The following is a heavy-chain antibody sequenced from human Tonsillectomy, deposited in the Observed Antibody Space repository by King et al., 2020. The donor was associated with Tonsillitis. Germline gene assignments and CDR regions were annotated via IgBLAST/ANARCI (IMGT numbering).Heavy chain of an antibody. CDR2: IYTSGST. V-gene: IGHV4-4*07. D-gene: IGHD2/OR15-2a*01. J-gene: IGHJ5*02. CDR3: ARDFSAPRSNWFDP. CDR1: GGSISSYY. Sequence: QLQESGPGLVKPSETLSLTCTVSGGSISSYYWSWIRQPAGKGLEWIGRIYTSGSTNYNPSLKSRVTMSVDTSKNQFSLKLSSVTAADTAVYYCARDFSAPRSNWFDPWGQGTLVTVSS.